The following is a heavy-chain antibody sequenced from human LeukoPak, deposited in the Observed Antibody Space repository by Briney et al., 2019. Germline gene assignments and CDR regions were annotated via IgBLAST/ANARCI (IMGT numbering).Heavy chain of an antibody. V-gene: IGHV3-21*01. CDR3: ARAAIAVAGTNIRVYDAFDI. CDR1: GFTFSSYS. D-gene: IGHD6-19*01. CDR2: ISSSSSYI. Sequence: GGSLGLSCAASGFTFSSYSMNWVRQAPGKGLEWVSSISSSSSYIYYADSVKGRFTISRDNAKNSLYLQMNSLRAEDTAVYYCARAAIAVAGTNIRVYDAFDIWGQGTMVTVSS. J-gene: IGHJ3*02.